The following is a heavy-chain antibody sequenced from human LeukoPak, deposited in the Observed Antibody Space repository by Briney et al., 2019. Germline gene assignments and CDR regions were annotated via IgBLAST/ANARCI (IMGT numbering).Heavy chain of an antibody. J-gene: IGHJ4*02. Sequence: SETLSLTCTVSGGSIGSGDYYWSWIRQPPGKGLEWIGYIYYSGSTYYNPSLKSRVTISVDTSKNQFSLKLSSVTAADTAVYYCARVGVITMITYWGQGTLVTVSS. CDR1: GGSIGSGDYY. CDR2: IYYSGST. D-gene: IGHD3-22*01. V-gene: IGHV4-30-4*01. CDR3: ARVGVITMITY.